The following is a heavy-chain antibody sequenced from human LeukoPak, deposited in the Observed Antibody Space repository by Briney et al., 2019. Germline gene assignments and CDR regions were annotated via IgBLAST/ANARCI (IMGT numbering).Heavy chain of an antibody. J-gene: IGHJ4*02. CDR3: ARHQYSSSSGIDY. Sequence: NPSETLSLTCTVSGGSISSGDYYWSWIRQPPGKGLEWIGYIYYSGSTYYNPSLKSRVTISVDTSKNQFSLKLSSVTAADTAVYYCARHQYSSSSGIDYWGQGTLVTVSS. CDR2: IYYSGST. V-gene: IGHV4-30-4*08. CDR1: GGSISSGDYY. D-gene: IGHD6-6*01.